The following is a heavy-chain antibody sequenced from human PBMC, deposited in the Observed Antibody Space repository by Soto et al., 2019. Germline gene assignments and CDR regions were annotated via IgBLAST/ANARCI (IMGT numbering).Heavy chain of an antibody. V-gene: IGHV5-51*01. CDR2: IYPDDSDT. CDR3: ARRGGRHYYDSSGYQD. J-gene: IGHJ4*02. CDR1: GYSFFGYW. D-gene: IGHD3-22*01. Sequence: GESLKISCKGSGYSFFGYWIGWVRQMPGKGLEWMGIIYPDDSDTRYSPPFQGHVTISADKSISTAYMELSSLRSEDTAVYYCARRGGRHYYDSSGYQDWGQGTLVTVSS.